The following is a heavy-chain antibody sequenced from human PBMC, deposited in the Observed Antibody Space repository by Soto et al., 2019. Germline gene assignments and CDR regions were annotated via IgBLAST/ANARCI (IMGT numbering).Heavy chain of an antibody. J-gene: IGHJ1*01. CDR2: IYYSGST. D-gene: IGHD6-19*01. CDR1: GGSISSSSYY. Sequence: QLQLQESGPGLVKPSETLSLTCTVSGGSISSSSYYWGWIRQPPGKGLKWIGSIYYSGSTYYNPSLNSRVTISVDTSKNQFSLKLSCVTAADTAVYYCAISGGSCWYSLAEYFQHWVQGTLVTVSS. V-gene: IGHV4-39*01. CDR3: AISGGSCWYSLAEYFQH.